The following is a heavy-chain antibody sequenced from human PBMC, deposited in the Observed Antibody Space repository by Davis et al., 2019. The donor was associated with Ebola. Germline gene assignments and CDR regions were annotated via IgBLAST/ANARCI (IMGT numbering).Heavy chain of an antibody. Sequence: SETLSLTCTVSAGSISSSSYYWGWIRQPPGKGLEWIGSIYYSGSTYYNPSLKSRVTISVDTSKNQFSLKLSSVTAADTAVYYCASPKYCSSTSCRDYWGQGTLVTVSS. V-gene: IGHV4-39*01. CDR2: IYYSGST. CDR1: AGSISSSSYY. CDR3: ASPKYCSSTSCRDY. J-gene: IGHJ4*02. D-gene: IGHD2-2*01.